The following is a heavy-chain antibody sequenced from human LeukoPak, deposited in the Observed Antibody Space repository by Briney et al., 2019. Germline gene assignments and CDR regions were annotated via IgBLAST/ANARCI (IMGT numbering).Heavy chain of an antibody. J-gene: IGHJ4*02. D-gene: IGHD3-3*01. CDR3: TKDPDVLEWLRDY. Sequence: PGGSLRLSCAASGFTFSSYWMHWVRQAPGKGPVWVSRINNDGSSTTYADSVKGRFTISRDNAKNTLFLQMNSLRAEDTAMYYCTKDPDVLEWLRDYWGQGTLVTVSS. CDR1: GFTFSSYW. CDR2: INNDGSST. V-gene: IGHV3-74*01.